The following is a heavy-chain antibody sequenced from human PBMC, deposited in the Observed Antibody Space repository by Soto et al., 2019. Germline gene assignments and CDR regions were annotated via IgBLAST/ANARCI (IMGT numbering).Heavy chain of an antibody. J-gene: IGHJ5*02. CDR3: ARGGRILTGYYKGVHWFDP. D-gene: IGHD3-9*01. Sequence: SETLSLTCTVSGGSISSYYWSWIRQPPGKGLEWIGYIYYSGSTNYNPSLKSRVTISVDTSKNQFSLKLSSVTAADTAVYYCARGGRILTGYYKGVHWFDPWGQGTLVTVSS. CDR2: IYYSGST. CDR1: GGSISSYY. V-gene: IGHV4-59*12.